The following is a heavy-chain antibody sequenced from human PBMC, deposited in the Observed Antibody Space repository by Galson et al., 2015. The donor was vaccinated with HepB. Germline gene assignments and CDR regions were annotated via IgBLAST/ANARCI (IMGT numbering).Heavy chain of an antibody. CDR2: ISAYNGNT. CDR1: GYTFTSYG. Sequence: SVKVSCKASGYTFTSYGISWVRQAPGQGLEWMGWISAYNGNTNYAQKLQGRVTMTTDTSTSTAYMELRSLRSDDPAVYYCASGVDDSSGYYYLLDYWGQGTLVTVSS. CDR3: ASGVDDSSGYYYLLDY. J-gene: IGHJ4*02. D-gene: IGHD3-22*01. V-gene: IGHV1-18*04.